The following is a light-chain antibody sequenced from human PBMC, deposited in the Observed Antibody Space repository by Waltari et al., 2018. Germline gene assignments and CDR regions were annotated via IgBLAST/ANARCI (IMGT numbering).Light chain of an antibody. V-gene: IGKV1-9*01. Sequence: DIQLTQSPSFLSASVGDRVTITCRSSQGIGNYLAWYQQKAGKAPKLLILTASTLQGGVPSRFSGSGSGTEFTLTISSLQPEDFATYYCQQRNSYPITFGQGTRLEIK. J-gene: IGKJ5*01. CDR1: QGIGNY. CDR2: TAS. CDR3: QQRNSYPIT.